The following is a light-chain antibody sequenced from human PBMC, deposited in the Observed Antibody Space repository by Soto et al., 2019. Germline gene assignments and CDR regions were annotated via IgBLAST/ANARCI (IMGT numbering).Light chain of an antibody. J-gene: IGKJ1*01. CDR1: QGINSF. Sequence: DIQMTQSPSSLSASVGDRVTITCRASQGINSFLAWYQQKPGKAPKLLIYAASTLQSGVPSRFRGSGSGTDFTLTISSLQPDDVATYYCQKYNSAPRTFGQGTKVEI. CDR3: QKYNSAPRT. CDR2: AAS. V-gene: IGKV1-27*01.